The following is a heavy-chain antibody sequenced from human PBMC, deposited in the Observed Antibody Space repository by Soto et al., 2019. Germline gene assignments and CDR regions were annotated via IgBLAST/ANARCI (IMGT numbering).Heavy chain of an antibody. V-gene: IGHV3-33*01. CDR2: IWYDGSST. D-gene: IGHD1-26*01. CDR1: GFTFRNFG. CDR3: ARGDRGAFDI. J-gene: IGHJ3*02. Sequence: GGSLRLSCAASGFTFRNFGVHWVRQTPGKGLEWVAVIWYDGSSTTYADSVKGRFTISRDNARNTVYLQMNSLRVEDTAVYYCARGDRGAFDIWGQGTVVTVSS.